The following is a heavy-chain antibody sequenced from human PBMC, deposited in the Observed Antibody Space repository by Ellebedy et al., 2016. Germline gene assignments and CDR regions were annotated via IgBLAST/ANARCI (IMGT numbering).Heavy chain of an antibody. CDR3: TTDASRNY. V-gene: IGHV3-73*01. CDR2: VRIKANNYAT. J-gene: IGHJ4*02. D-gene: IGHD2-2*01. Sequence: GGSLRLSCEASGFSFIASGMHWVRQASGKGLEWVGRVRIKANNYATAYAASVKGRFTISRDDSKNTAYLEMNSLKIEDTAVYYCTTDASRNYWGQGTLVTVSS. CDR1: GFSFIASG.